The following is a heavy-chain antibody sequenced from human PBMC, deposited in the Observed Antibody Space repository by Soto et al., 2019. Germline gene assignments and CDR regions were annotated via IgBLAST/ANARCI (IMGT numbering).Heavy chain of an antibody. CDR1: GFTFSNAW. V-gene: IGHV3-15*01. D-gene: IGHD3-22*01. CDR3: TSYDSSGYYYDDYFDY. J-gene: IGHJ4*02. Sequence: EVQLVESGGGLVKPGGSLRPSCAASGFTFSNAWMSWVRQAPGKGLEWVGRIKSKTDGGTTDYAAPVKGRFTISRDDSKNTLYLQMNSLKTEDTAVYYCTSYDSSGYYYDDYFDYWGQGTLVTVSS. CDR2: IKSKTDGGTT.